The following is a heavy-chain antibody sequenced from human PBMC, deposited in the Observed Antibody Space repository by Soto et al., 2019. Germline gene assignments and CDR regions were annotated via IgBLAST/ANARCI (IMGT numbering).Heavy chain of an antibody. CDR2: IMPSFGTR. CDR1: GGTFSSKYA. J-gene: IGHJ4*02. V-gene: IGHV1-69*01. Sequence: QVQLVQSGAEVKKPGSSVKVSCKASGGTFSSKYAISWVRQAPGQGLEWMEGIMPSFGTRNYAQRFQDRITLTADASMSTAHMELTSLTSQDTAVYYCATSPGFGGYYVVWGQGTLVTVSS. CDR3: ATSPGFGGYYVV. D-gene: IGHD3-10*02.